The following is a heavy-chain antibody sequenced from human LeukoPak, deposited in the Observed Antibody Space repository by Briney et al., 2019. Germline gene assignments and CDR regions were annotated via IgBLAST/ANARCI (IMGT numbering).Heavy chain of an antibody. J-gene: IGHJ4*02. Sequence: SGTLSLTCAVSGGSISSSNWWSWVRQPPGKGLEWIGEIYHSGSTSYNPSLKSRVTISVDKSKNQFSLKLSSVTAADTAVYYCARGHSSGWYSRYSWGQGTLVTVSS. V-gene: IGHV4-4*02. D-gene: IGHD6-19*01. CDR3: ARGHSSGWYSRYS. CDR2: IYHSGST. CDR1: GGSISSSNW.